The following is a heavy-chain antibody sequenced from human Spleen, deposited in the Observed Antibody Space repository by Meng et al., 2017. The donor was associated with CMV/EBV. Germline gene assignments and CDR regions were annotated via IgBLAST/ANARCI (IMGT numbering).Heavy chain of an antibody. V-gene: IGHV3-30-3*01. D-gene: IGHD1-1*01. CDR3: ARMDNFASIYYYYYFMDV. J-gene: IGHJ6*02. CDR2: ISYDGSIK. Sequence: LSLTCAASKFTFSYYAMHWVRQAPGKGLKWVALISYDGSIKYYADSVKGRFTISRDNSKNTLFLQMNSLRPEDTAVYYCARMDNFASIYYYYYFMDVWGQGTTVTVSS. CDR1: KFTFSYYA.